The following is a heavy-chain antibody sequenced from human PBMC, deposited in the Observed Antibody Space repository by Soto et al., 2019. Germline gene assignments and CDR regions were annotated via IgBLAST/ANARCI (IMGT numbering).Heavy chain of an antibody. CDR1: GFLVTDAW. CDR3: GRLYLTDP. V-gene: IGHV3-15*07. J-gene: IGHJ5*02. Sequence: GGSLSLSCASFGFLVTDAWMHLVRQAPGKGPEWVGLIKSRPAGGRGEYAASVKGRFTIARDDTKNTVDLQMNSLKTDNTAVYYGGRLYLTDPWGQVTLVTVSS. CDR2: IKSRPAGGRG. D-gene: IGHD3-10*01.